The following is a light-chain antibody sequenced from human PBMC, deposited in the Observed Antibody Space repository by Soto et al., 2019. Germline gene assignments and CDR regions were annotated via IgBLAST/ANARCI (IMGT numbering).Light chain of an antibody. CDR3: ISYAGSNLLYV. CDR1: SSDFGGYNY. CDR2: EVS. J-gene: IGLJ1*01. Sequence: QSVLTQPPSASGSTGQSVTISCTGTSSDFGGYNYVSWYQQHPGKAPKLMIYEVSKRPSGVPDRFSGSKSGNTASLTVSGLQAEDEADYYCISYAGSNLLYVFGTGTKVTVL. V-gene: IGLV2-8*01.